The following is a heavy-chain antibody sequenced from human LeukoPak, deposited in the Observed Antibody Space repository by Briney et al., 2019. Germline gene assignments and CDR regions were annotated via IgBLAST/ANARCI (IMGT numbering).Heavy chain of an antibody. V-gene: IGHV4-38-2*02. Sequence: PSETLSLTCTVSVYSIGSGYYWGWIGQPPGKWLEWIGTIYHSGSTYYNPSLKSRVTISVDTSKNQFSLKLSSVTAADTAVYYCARLGDDYGDDGWFDPWGQGTLVTVSS. J-gene: IGHJ5*02. CDR1: VYSIGSGYY. CDR3: ARLGDDYGDDGWFDP. CDR2: IYHSGST. D-gene: IGHD4-17*01.